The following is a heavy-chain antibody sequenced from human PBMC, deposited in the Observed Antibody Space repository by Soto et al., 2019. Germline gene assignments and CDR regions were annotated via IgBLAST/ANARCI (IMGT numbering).Heavy chain of an antibody. Sequence: GESLKISCKGSGYSFTSYWIGLVRQMAGKGLEWMGIIYPGASDTRYSPSFQGQVTISADKSISTAYLQWSSLKASDTAMYYCARRDYSNYGDFDYWGQGTLVTVSS. CDR1: GYSFTSYW. D-gene: IGHD4-4*01. V-gene: IGHV5-51*01. J-gene: IGHJ4*02. CDR2: IYPGASDT. CDR3: ARRDYSNYGDFDY.